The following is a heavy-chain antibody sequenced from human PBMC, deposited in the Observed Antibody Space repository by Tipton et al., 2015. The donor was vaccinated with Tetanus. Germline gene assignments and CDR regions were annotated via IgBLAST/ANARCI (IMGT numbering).Heavy chain of an antibody. Sequence: GLVKPSETLSLTCTASGGSISSYYWGWIRQPPGKGLEWIGSIYYSGSTYYNPSLKSRVTISVDTSKNQFSLKLSSVTAADTAVYYCARAPRGYFDYWGQGTLVTVSS. J-gene: IGHJ4*02. V-gene: IGHV4-39*01. CDR3: ARAPRGYFDY. CDR2: IYYSGST. CDR1: GGSISSYY.